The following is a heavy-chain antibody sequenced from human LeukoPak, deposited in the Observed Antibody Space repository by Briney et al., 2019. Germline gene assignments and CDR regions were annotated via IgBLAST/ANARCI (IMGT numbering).Heavy chain of an antibody. J-gene: IGHJ4*02. CDR2: ITSSGTHI. Sequence: GGSLRLSCAASGFTFSSFNMNWVRQAPGKAMEWVSSITSSGTHIFYADSVKGRFTISRDNSKNTLYLQMNSLRAEDTAVYYCAKIPAVAEDYWGQGTLVTVSS. CDR1: GFTFSSFN. V-gene: IGHV3-21*04. D-gene: IGHD6-19*01. CDR3: AKIPAVAEDY.